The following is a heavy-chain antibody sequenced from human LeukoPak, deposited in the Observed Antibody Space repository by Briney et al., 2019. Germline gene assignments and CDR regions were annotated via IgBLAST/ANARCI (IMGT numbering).Heavy chain of an antibody. CDR1: GFTFSGYA. CDR2: ISSSGGST. J-gene: IGHJ4*02. CDR3: ARDAKQLPY. Sequence: TGGSLRLSCAASGFTFSGYAMSWVRQAPGKGLEWVSSISSSGGSTYYADSVKGRFTISRDTSKNTLYLQMNSLRPEDTAVYYCARDAKQLPYWGQGTLVTVSS. D-gene: IGHD5-24*01. V-gene: IGHV3-23*01.